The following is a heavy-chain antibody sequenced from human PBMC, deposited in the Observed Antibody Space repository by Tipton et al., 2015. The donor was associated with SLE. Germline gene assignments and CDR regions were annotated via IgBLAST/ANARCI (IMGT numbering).Heavy chain of an antibody. D-gene: IGHD3-16*01. Sequence: PSLTCTVSGGSISSYYWSWIRQPAGKGLEWIGRIYTTGSTNYNPSLKSRVTISVDTSKNQFSLKLSSVTAADTAVYYCARHGGTGRNWFDPWGQGTLVTVSS. CDR2: IYTTGST. J-gene: IGHJ5*02. CDR1: GGSISSYY. CDR3: ARHGGTGRNWFDP. V-gene: IGHV4-4*07.